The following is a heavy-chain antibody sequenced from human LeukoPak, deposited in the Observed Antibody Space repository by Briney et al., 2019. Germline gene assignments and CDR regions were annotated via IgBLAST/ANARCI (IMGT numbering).Heavy chain of an antibody. V-gene: IGHV3-7*03. CDR3: VAGSGWYYFDY. CDR1: GFTFSSYW. CDR2: IKQDGSEK. D-gene: IGHD6-19*01. J-gene: IGHJ4*02. Sequence: PGGSLRLSCAASGFTFSSYWMSWVRQAPGKGLEWVANIKQDGSEKYYADSVKGRFTISRDNAKNSLYLQMNSLRAEDTALYYCVAGSGWYYFDYWGQGTLVTVSS.